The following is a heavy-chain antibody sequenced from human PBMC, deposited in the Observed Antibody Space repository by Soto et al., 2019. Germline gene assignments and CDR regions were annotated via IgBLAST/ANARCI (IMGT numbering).Heavy chain of an antibody. CDR3: ARGQRGGDWLASWAPSY. CDR1: GGSISGFY. V-gene: IGHV4-59*01. Sequence: QVLLQESGPGLVKPSETLSLNCTVSGGSISGFYWNWIRQTPGKGLEWMGFIDYSGSIFYTPSLRSRVTISLDTSNNQVSLRLRSVTTADTAMYYCARGQRGGDWLASWAPSYWGQGTLVTVSS. CDR2: IDYSGSI. J-gene: IGHJ4*02. D-gene: IGHD3-16*01.